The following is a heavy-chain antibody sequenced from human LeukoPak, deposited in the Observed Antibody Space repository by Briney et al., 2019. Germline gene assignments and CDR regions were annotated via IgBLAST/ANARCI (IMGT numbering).Heavy chain of an antibody. Sequence: KPSETLSLACAVYGGSFSGYYWSWIRQPAGKGLEWIGRIYTSGSTNYNPSLKSRVTMSLDTSKNQFSLKLSSVTAADTAVYYCGSRGTWGQGTLVTVSS. CDR2: IYTSGST. D-gene: IGHD3-16*01. J-gene: IGHJ5*02. CDR3: GSRGT. CDR1: GGSFSGYY. V-gene: IGHV4-59*10.